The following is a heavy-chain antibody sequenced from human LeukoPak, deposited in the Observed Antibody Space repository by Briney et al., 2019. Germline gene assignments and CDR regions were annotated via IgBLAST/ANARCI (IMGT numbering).Heavy chain of an antibody. CDR1: GYTFTSYG. D-gene: IGHD3-10*01. CDR3: ARSMVRGVIISLGYYYYGMDV. J-gene: IGHJ6*02. Sequence: EASVKVSCKASGYTFTSYGISWVRQAPGQGLEWMGWISAYNGNTNYAQKLQGRVTITTDTSTSTAYMELRSLRSDDTAVYYCARSMVRGVIISLGYYYYGMDVWGQGTTVTVSS. V-gene: IGHV1-18*01. CDR2: ISAYNGNT.